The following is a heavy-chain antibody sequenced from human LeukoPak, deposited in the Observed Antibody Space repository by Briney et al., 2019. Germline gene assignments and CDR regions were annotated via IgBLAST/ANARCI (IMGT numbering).Heavy chain of an antibody. CDR3: ARVQQGGYFDN. Sequence: GGSLRLSCAASGLTFSDSWMNWVRQAPGKGLEWVANIKQDGSEKNYVDSVKGRITISRDNAKKSLYLQMNSLRVEDTAVYYCARVQQGGYFDNWVQGTLVTVSS. J-gene: IGHJ4*02. CDR2: IKQDGSEK. CDR1: GLTFSDSW. D-gene: IGHD3-16*01. V-gene: IGHV3-7*01.